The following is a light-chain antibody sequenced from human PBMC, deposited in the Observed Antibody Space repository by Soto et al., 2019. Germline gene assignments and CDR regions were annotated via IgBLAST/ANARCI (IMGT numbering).Light chain of an antibody. Sequence: QSVLTQPPSASGTPGQRVTISCSGSSSNIGINYVYWYQQLPGTAPKLLIYRNSQRTSGVPDRFSGSKSGTSASLAISGLRSEDEADYYCAAWDDSLSGVVFGGGTKVTVL. CDR3: AAWDDSLSGVV. CDR2: RNS. V-gene: IGLV1-47*01. CDR1: SSNIGINY. J-gene: IGLJ2*01.